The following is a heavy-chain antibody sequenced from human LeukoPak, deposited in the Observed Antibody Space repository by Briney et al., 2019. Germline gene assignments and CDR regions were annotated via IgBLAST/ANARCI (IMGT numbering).Heavy chain of an antibody. J-gene: IGHJ4*02. CDR2: ISYDGSNK. V-gene: IGHV3-30*18. D-gene: IGHD2-2*01. CDR1: RLTFSSYG. CDR3: AKDYRRYCSSTSCQPFDY. Sequence: PGRSLRVSCAASRLTFSSYGMHLVRQAPGKGLEGVAVISYDGSNKYYADSVKGRFTISRDNSRNTLYLQMTSLTAEDTAVYHCAKDYRRYCSSTSCQPFDYWGQATLVTVSS.